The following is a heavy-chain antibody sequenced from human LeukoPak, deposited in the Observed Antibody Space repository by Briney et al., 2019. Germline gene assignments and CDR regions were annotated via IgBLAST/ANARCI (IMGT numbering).Heavy chain of an antibody. CDR1: GGSISSYY. D-gene: IGHD4-23*01. V-gene: IGHV4-4*07. J-gene: IGHJ3*02. Sequence: SETLSLTCTVSGGSISSYYWSWIRQPAGKGLEWIGRIYTSGSTNYNPSLKRLVTMSVATSKTQFSLKLSSVTAADTAVYYCARDGHYGGNSDAFDIWGQGTMVTVSS. CDR3: ARDGHYGGNSDAFDI. CDR2: IYTSGST.